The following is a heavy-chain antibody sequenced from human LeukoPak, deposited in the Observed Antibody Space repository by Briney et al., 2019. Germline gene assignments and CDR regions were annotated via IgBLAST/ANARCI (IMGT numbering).Heavy chain of an antibody. D-gene: IGHD3-10*01. J-gene: IGHJ3*02. CDR1: GGSISSGSYY. CDR3: ASRAPRGGAFDI. V-gene: IGHV4-61*02. CDR2: IYTSGST. Sequence: PSQTLSLTCTVSGGSISSGSYYWSCIRQPAGKGLEWIGRIYTSGSTNYNPSLKSRVTISVDTSKNQFSLKLSSVPAADTAVYYCASRAPRGGAFDIWGQGTMVTVSS.